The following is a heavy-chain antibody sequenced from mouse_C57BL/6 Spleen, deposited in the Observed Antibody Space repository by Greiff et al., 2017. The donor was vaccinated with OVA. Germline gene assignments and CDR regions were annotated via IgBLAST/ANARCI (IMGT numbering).Heavy chain of an antibody. J-gene: IGHJ2*01. CDR2: IDPSDSYT. V-gene: IGHV1-50*01. CDR1: GYTFTSYW. D-gene: IGHD1-3*01. CDR3: ARCYKGVSYFDY. Sequence: QVQLQQPGAELVKPGASVKLSCKASGYTFTSYWMQWVKQRPGQGLEWIGEIDPSDSYTNYNQKFKGKATLTVDTSSSTAYMQLSSLTSEDSAVYYCARCYKGVSYFDYWGQGTTLTVSS.